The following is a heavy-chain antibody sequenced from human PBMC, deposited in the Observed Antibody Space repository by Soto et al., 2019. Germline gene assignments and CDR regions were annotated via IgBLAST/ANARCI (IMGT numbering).Heavy chain of an antibody. D-gene: IGHD3-9*01. V-gene: IGHV3-21*01. CDR3: ARDVKLRYFDWLSQGADAFDI. J-gene: IGHJ3*02. CDR1: GFTFSSYS. CDR2: ISSSSSYI. Sequence: GSLRLSCAASGFTFSSYSMNWVRQAPGKGLEWVSSISSSSSYIYYADSVKGRFTISRDNAKNSLYLQMNSLRAEDTAVYYCARDVKLRYFDWLSQGADAFDIWGQGTMVTVSS.